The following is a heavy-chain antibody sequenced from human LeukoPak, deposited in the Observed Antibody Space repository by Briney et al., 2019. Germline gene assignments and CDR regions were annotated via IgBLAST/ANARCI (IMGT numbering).Heavy chain of an antibody. CDR1: GFAFSNYA. CDR2: MSSRGT. Sequence: PGGSLRLSCAASGFAFSNYAMSWVRQAPGKGLEWVSGMSSRGTYYADSVKGRFTTSRDTSENTLYLQMNSLRAEDTAVYYCAEGTDLHSSGYYLYFLNYWGQGTLVTVSS. D-gene: IGHD3-22*01. J-gene: IGHJ4*02. V-gene: IGHV3-23*01. CDR3: AEGTDLHSSGYYLYFLNY.